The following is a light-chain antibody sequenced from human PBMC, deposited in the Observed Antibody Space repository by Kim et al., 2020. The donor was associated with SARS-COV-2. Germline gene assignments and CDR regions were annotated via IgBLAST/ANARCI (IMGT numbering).Light chain of an antibody. V-gene: IGLV3-19*01. CDR3: NSRDNNDNVI. J-gene: IGLJ2*01. CDR2: GKN. CDR1: SHRTYY. Sequence: SSELTQDPDVYVALGQTVRITCQGDSHRTYYTTWFQQKTGQAPIVVFYGKNNRHSGIPDRFSGSSSGNTVSLTLTATQAGDEADYYCNSRDNNDNVIFGG.